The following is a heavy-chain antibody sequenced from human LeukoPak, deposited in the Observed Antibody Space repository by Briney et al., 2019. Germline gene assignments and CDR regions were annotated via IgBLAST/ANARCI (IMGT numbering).Heavy chain of an antibody. CDR1: GFTFSASA. V-gene: IGHV3-73*01. J-gene: IGHJ3*02. Sequence: VQPGGSLKLSCAASGFTFSASAMHWVRQASGKGLEWVGRIRDEANSYATTYAASVKGRFTISRDNSKNTLYLQMNSLRAEDTAVYYCARRADDAFDIWGQGTMVTVSS. CDR3: ARRADDAFDI. CDR2: IRDEANSYAT.